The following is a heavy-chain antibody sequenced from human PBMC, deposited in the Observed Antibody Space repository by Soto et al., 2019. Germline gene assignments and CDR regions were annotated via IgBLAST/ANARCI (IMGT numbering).Heavy chain of an antibody. J-gene: IGHJ5*02. Sequence: ASVKVSCKASGYTFTSYDINWVRQATGQGLEWMGRMNPNSGNTGYAQKFQGRVTMTRNTSTSTAYMELSSLRSEDTAVYYCARGPGRVLLWFGEFDPWGQGTLVTVSS. D-gene: IGHD3-10*01. V-gene: IGHV1-8*01. CDR2: MNPNSGNT. CDR1: GYTFTSYD. CDR3: ARGPGRVLLWFGEFDP.